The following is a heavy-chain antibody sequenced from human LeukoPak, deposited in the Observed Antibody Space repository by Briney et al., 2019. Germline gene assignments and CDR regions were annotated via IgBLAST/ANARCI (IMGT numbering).Heavy chain of an antibody. D-gene: IGHD1-26*01. CDR2: IYYSGST. Sequence: SETLSLTCTVSGGSISSGGYYWSWIRQHPGEGLEWIGYIYYSGSTYYNPSLKSRVTISVDTSKNQFSLKLSSVTAADTAVYYCARVEPEDYYGMDVWGQGTTVTVSS. CDR1: GGSISSGGYY. CDR3: ARVEPEDYYGMDV. V-gene: IGHV4-31*03. J-gene: IGHJ6*02.